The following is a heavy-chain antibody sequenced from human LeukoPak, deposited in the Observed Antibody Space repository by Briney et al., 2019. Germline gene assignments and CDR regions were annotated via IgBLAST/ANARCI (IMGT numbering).Heavy chain of an antibody. CDR1: GGSISSYY. Sequence: SETLSLTCAVSGGSISSYYWSWIRQPPGKGLEWIGYIYYSGSANYNPSLKSRVTISVDTSKNQFSLKLSSVTAADTAVYYCAGAPRVAWFDPWGQGTLVTVSS. D-gene: IGHD2-15*01. J-gene: IGHJ5*02. CDR3: AGAPRVAWFDP. CDR2: IYYSGSA. V-gene: IGHV4-59*08.